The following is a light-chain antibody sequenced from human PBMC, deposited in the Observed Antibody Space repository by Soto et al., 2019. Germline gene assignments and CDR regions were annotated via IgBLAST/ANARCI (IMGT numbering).Light chain of an antibody. Sequence: ETVMTQSPATLSVSPGERVTLSCRASESVSTYLAWYQQKPGQAPRLLIYGASARATGIPDRFSGSGSGTEFTLIISNLQPEDFALYYCHQYFNWPQAFGQGTKVEIK. J-gene: IGKJ1*01. CDR1: ESVSTY. CDR2: GAS. CDR3: HQYFNWPQA. V-gene: IGKV3-15*01.